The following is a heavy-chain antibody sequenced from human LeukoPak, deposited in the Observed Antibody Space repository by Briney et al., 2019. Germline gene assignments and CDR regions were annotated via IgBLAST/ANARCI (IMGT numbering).Heavy chain of an antibody. CDR2: ISSSSTYI. J-gene: IGHJ4*02. CDR3: ARGPTPQTYYYDSSGYSD. Sequence: GGCLRLSCAASGFTFSSYSMNWVRQAPGKGLEWVSSISSSSTYIYYADSVNGRFTISRDNAKNSLYLQMNSLRAEDTAMYYCARGPTPQTYYYDSSGYSDWGQGTLVTVSS. CDR1: GFTFSSYS. D-gene: IGHD3-22*01. V-gene: IGHV3-21*01.